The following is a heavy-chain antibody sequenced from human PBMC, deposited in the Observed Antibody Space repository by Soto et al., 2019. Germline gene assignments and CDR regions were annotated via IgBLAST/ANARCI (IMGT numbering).Heavy chain of an antibody. V-gene: IGHV1-46*03. J-gene: IGHJ6*03. CDR3: ARDRDGTISKTYYYMDV. Sequence: VASVKVSCKASGYTFTSYYMHWVRQAPGQGLEWIGIINPSGGSTSYAQKFQGRVTMTRDTSTSTVYMELSSLRSEDTAVYYCARDRDGTISKTYYYMDVWGKGTTVTVSS. CDR2: INPSGGST. D-gene: IGHD1-26*01. CDR1: GYTFTSYY.